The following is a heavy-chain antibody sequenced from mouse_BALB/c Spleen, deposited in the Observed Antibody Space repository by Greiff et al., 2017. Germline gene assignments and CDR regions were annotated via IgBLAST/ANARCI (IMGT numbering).Heavy chain of an antibody. CDR2: ISYDGSN. Sequence: EVQLQESGPGLVKPSQSLSLTCSVTGYSITSGYYWNWIRQFPGNKLEWMGYISYDGSNNYNPSLKNRISITRDTSKNQFFLKLNSVTTEDTATYYCATGTPMDYWGQGTSVTVSS. CDR3: ATGTPMDY. J-gene: IGHJ4*01. CDR1: GYSITSGYY. V-gene: IGHV3-6*02. D-gene: IGHD4-1*01.